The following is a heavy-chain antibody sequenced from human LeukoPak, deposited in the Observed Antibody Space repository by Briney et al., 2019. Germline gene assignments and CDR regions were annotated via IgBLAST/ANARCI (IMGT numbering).Heavy chain of an antibody. V-gene: IGHV1-2*02. CDR1: GYTFTGYY. D-gene: IGHD3-3*01. J-gene: IGHJ4*02. Sequence: ASVKVSCQASGYTFTGYYMHWVRQAPGQGLEWMGWFNPNSGGTNYAQKFQGRVTMTRDTSISTAYMELSRLRSDDTAVYYCARGQDGSGYLRFDYWGQGTLVTVSS. CDR3: ARGQDGSGYLRFDY. CDR2: FNPNSGGT.